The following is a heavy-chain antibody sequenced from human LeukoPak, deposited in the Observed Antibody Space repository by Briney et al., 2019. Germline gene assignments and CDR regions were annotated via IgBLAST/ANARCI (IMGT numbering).Heavy chain of an antibody. Sequence: KTSETLSLTCAVSGDSISSYYWSWIRQPAGTGLEWIGRIYTSGNTNFNPSLKSRVTMSVDTSKNQLSLKLSAVTSADTAVYYCASAGRGAFGYWGQGTLVTVSS. CDR1: GDSISSYY. CDR2: IYTSGNT. J-gene: IGHJ4*02. D-gene: IGHD2/OR15-2a*01. CDR3: ASAGRGAFGY. V-gene: IGHV4-4*07.